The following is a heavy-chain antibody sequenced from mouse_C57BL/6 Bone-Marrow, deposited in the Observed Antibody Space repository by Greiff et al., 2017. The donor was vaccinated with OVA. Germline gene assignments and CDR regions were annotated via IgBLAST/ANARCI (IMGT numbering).Heavy chain of an antibody. V-gene: IGHV5-17*01. CDR3: AREGGYSDWYFDV. CDR1: GFTFSDYG. CDR2: ISSGSSTI. D-gene: IGHD2-3*01. J-gene: IGHJ1*03. Sequence: EVQGVESGGGLVKPGGSLKLSCAASGFTFSDYGMHWVRQAPEKGLEWVAYISSGSSTIYYADTVKGRFTISRDNAKNTLFLQMTSLRSEDTAMYYCAREGGYSDWYFDVWGTGTTVTVSS.